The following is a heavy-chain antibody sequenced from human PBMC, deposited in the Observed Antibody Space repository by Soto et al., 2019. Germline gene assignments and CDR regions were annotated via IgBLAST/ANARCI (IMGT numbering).Heavy chain of an antibody. CDR3: ASYHFLDLWTGSRHYMDV. Sequence: SETLSLTCAVYGGSLSGYYWSWVRQSPGKGLEWIGEINHSGTANYNPSLKTRVTISADASKHQFSLRLTSVTAADSAIYYCASYHFLDLWTGSRHYMDVWSRGTPVTVSS. CDR1: GGSLSGYY. CDR2: INHSGTA. V-gene: IGHV4-34*01. J-gene: IGHJ6*03. D-gene: IGHD3-9*01.